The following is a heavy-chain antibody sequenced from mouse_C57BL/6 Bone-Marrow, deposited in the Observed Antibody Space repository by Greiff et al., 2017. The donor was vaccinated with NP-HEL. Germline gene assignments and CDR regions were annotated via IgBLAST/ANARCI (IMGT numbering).Heavy chain of an antibody. Sequence: EVNVVESGGGLVKPGGSLKLSCAASGFTFSDYGMHWVRQAPEKGLEWVAYISSGSSTIYYADTVKGRFTISRDNAKNTLFLQMTSLRSEDTAMYYCARSPYYDYDGFAYWGQGTLVTVSA. V-gene: IGHV5-17*01. CDR1: GFTFSDYG. CDR2: ISSGSSTI. CDR3: ARSPYYDYDGFAY. D-gene: IGHD2-4*01. J-gene: IGHJ3*01.